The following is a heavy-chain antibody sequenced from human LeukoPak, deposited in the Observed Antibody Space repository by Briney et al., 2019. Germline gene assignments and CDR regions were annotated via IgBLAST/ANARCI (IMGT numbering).Heavy chain of an antibody. CDR3: AKEAMGYYHYMDV. D-gene: IGHD3-16*01. V-gene: IGHV3-7*01. Sequence: GGSLRLSCAASGFTFSSYWMSWVRQAPGKGLEWVANIKQDGSEKYYVDSVKGRFTISRDNAKNSLYLQMNSLRAEDTAVYYCAKEAMGYYHYMDVWGKGTTVTVSS. J-gene: IGHJ6*03. CDR2: IKQDGSEK. CDR1: GFTFSSYW.